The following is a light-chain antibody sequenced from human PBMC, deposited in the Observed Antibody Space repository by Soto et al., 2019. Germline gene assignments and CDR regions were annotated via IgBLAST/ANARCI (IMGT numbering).Light chain of an antibody. V-gene: IGLV1-40*01. Sequence: QSVLTQPPSVSGAPGQRVTISCTGSSSNIGAGYDVHWYQQFPGTAPKLLIYGNNNRPSGVPDRFSGSKSGTSASLAITGLQAEAEADYYCQSYDTSLSGSGVFGGGTKLTVL. CDR2: GNN. J-gene: IGLJ3*02. CDR1: SSNIGAGYD. CDR3: QSYDTSLSGSGV.